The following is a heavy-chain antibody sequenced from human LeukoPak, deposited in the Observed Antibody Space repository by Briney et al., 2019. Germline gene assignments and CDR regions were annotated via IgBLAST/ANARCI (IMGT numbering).Heavy chain of an antibody. CDR3: ARARRGESLDY. CDR2: ISYDGSNK. Sequence: PGGSLRLSCAASGFTFSSYAMHWVRQAPGKGLEWVAVISYDGSNKYYADSVKGRFTISRDNAKNTLYLQMNSLRAEDTAVYYCARARRGESLDYWGQGTLVTVSS. CDR1: GFTFSSYA. J-gene: IGHJ4*02. V-gene: IGHV3-30-3*01.